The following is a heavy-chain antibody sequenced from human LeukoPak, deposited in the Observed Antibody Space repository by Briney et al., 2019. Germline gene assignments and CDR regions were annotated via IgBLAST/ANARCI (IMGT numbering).Heavy chain of an antibody. D-gene: IGHD3-10*02. CDR3: AELGITMIGGV. CDR1: EFTFNNYA. Sequence: GGSLRLSCAASEFTFNNYAMSWVRLAPGKGLEWVSTISGSGVSTYYADSVKGRFTISRDNSKNTLYLQMNSLRAEDTAVYYCAELGITMIGGVWGKGTTVTISS. J-gene: IGHJ6*04. V-gene: IGHV3-23*01. CDR2: ISGSGVST.